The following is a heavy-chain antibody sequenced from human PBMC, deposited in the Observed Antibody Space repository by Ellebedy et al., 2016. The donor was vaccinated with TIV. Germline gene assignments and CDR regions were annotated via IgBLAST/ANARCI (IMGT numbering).Heavy chain of an antibody. CDR3: ANIAAAGSLAS. Sequence: MPSETLSLTCAISGDSILSNIATWNWIRQSPSRGLEWLGRTYYRSEWFNDYAMSVKSRIAINSDTSKNQFSLHLRSVTPEETAVYYCANIAAAGSLASWGQGTLVTVSS. CDR1: GDSILSNIAT. D-gene: IGHD6-13*01. CDR2: TYYRSEWFN. J-gene: IGHJ5*02. V-gene: IGHV6-1*01.